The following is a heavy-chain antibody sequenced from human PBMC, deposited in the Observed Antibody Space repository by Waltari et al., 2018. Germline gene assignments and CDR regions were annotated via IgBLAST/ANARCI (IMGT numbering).Heavy chain of an antibody. CDR1: GGSISSSSYY. J-gene: IGHJ4*02. CDR3: ARAPLRREVTFGGVIDKKYYFDY. Sequence: QLQLQESGPGLVKPSETLSLTCTVSGGSISSSSYYWGWIRQPPGKGLEWIGSIYYSGSTYYNPSLKSRVTISVDTSKNQFSLKLSSVTAADTAVYYCARAPLRREVTFGGVIDKKYYFDYWGQGTLVTVSS. D-gene: IGHD3-16*02. CDR2: IYYSGST. V-gene: IGHV4-39*07.